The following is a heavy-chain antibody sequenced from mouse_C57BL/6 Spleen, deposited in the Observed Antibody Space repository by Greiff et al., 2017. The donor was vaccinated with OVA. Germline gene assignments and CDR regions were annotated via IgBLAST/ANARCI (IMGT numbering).Heavy chain of an antibody. CDR1: GYAFSSYW. V-gene: IGHV1-80*01. CDR2: IYPGDGDT. Sequence: QVQLKQSGAELVKPGASVTISCKASGYAFSSYWMNWVKQRPGKGLEWIGQIYPGDGDTNYKGKFKGKATLTADKSSSTAYMQLSSLPSEDSAVYFCARHLPLYAMDYWGQGTSVTVSS. CDR3: ARHLPLYAMDY. J-gene: IGHJ4*01. D-gene: IGHD2-1*01.